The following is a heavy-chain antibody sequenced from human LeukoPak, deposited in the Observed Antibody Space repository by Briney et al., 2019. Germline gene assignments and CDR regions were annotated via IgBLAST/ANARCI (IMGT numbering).Heavy chain of an antibody. J-gene: IGHJ5*02. CDR1: GGSFSGYY. CDR2: IYYSGST. V-gene: IGHV4-59*01. D-gene: IGHD6-19*01. Sequence: SETLSLTCAVYGGSFSGYYWSWIRQPPGKGLEWIGYIYYSGSTNYNPSLKSRVTISVDTSKNQFSLKLSSVTAADTAVYYCARVSYSSGWYGVWFDPWGQGTLVTVSS. CDR3: ARVSYSSGWYGVWFDP.